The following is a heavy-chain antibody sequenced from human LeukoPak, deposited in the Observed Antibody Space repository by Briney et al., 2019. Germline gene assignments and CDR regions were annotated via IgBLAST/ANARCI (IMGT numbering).Heavy chain of an antibody. Sequence: ASVKVSCKTSGYTFTSYYMHWVRQAPGQGLEWMGIINPSGGSTSYAQKLQGRVTMTTDTSTSTAYMELRSLRSDDTAVYYCARVRGDDYGYYYYGMDVWGQGTTVTVSS. J-gene: IGHJ6*02. V-gene: IGHV1-46*01. CDR1: GYTFTSYY. CDR3: ARVRGDDYGYYYYGMDV. CDR2: INPSGGST. D-gene: IGHD4-17*01.